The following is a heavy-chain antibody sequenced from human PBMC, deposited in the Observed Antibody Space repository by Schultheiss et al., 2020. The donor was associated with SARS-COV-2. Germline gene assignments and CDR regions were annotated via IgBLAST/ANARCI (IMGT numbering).Heavy chain of an antibody. V-gene: IGHV3-15*01. Sequence: GGSLRLSCAASGFTFSNAWMSWVRQAPGKGLEWVGRIKSKTDGGTTDYAAPVKGRFIISRDDSKNTLFLQMNRLKTEDTAVYYCATMILTGYSRFDPWGQGTLVTVSS. D-gene: IGHD3-9*01. CDR3: ATMILTGYSRFDP. CDR1: GFTFSNAW. CDR2: IKSKTDGGTT. J-gene: IGHJ5*02.